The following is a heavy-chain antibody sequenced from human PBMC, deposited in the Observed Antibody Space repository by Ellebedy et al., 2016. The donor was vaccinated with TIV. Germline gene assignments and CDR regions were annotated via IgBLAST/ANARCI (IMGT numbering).Heavy chain of an antibody. V-gene: IGHV5-51*01. CDR2: IYTGDSDT. CDR1: GYSFSTYW. Sequence: GESLKISCEGLGYSFSTYWIGWVRPRRGNGLEWMGIIYTGDSDTRYTTSFQGPVTISLVKSISPVYLQWSSLKAADTAMYYCARGRHYGSGITWGYWGQGTLVTVSS. D-gene: IGHD3-10*01. J-gene: IGHJ4*02. CDR3: ARGRHYGSGITWGY.